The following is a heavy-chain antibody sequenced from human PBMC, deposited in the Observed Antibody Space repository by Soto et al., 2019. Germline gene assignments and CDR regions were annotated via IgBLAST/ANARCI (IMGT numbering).Heavy chain of an antibody. V-gene: IGHV3-43D*04. CDR3: AKSLYYYDSSPLDH. D-gene: IGHD3-22*01. Sequence: VQLVESGGIGVQTGGSLRLSCAAAGFDLEAYAMQWVRQVPGKGLEWVSLTNSDGTDSYYVDSVKGRFTISRDNAKTTLYLQMDRLRPEDTALYFCAKSLYYYDSSPLDHWGQGTLVTVSS. CDR1: GFDLEAYA. J-gene: IGHJ4*02. CDR2: TNSDGTDS.